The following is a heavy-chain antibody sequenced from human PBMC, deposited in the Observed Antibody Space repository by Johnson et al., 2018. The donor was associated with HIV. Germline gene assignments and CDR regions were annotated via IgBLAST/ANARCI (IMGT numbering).Heavy chain of an antibody. CDR1: GFTFSSYA. CDR2: ISYDGSNK. CDR3: AREAQTHAFDI. Sequence: QVLLVESGGGVVQPGRSLRLSCAASGFTFSSYAMHWVRQAPGKGLEWVAVISYDGSNKYYADSVKGRFTISRDNSKNTLYLQMNSLSAGDTAVYYCAREAQTHAFDIWGQGTMVTASS. J-gene: IGHJ3*02. V-gene: IGHV3-30*04. D-gene: IGHD4-23*01.